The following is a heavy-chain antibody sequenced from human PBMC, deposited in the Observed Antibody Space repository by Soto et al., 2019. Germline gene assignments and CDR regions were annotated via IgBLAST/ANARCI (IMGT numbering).Heavy chain of an antibody. V-gene: IGHV3-30-3*01. CDR1: GFTFSSYA. Sequence: GGSLRLSCAASGFTFSSYAMHWVRQAPGKGLEWVAVISYDGSNKYYADSVKGRFTISRDNSKNTLYLQMNSLRAEDTAVYYCARIKGGRNYYDSSGHRGSFDPWGQGTLVTVSS. CDR2: ISYDGSNK. J-gene: IGHJ5*02. D-gene: IGHD3-22*01. CDR3: ARIKGGRNYYDSSGHRGSFDP.